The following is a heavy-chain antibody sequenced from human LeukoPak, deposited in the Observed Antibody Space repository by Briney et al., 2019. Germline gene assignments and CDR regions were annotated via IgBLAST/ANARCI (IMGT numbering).Heavy chain of an antibody. D-gene: IGHD3-3*01. CDR2: INPNSGGT. CDR3: ARSAAIFGVVIYNWFDP. J-gene: IGHJ5*02. Sequence: ASVKVSCKASGYTFTGYYMHWVRQAPGQGLEWMGWINPNSGGTNYAQKFQGRVTMTRDTSISTAYMELSRLRSDDTAVYYCARSAAIFGVVIYNWFDPWGQGTLVTVSS. CDR1: GYTFTGYY. V-gene: IGHV1-2*02.